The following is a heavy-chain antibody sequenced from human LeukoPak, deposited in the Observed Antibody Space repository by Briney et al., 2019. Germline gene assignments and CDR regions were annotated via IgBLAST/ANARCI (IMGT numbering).Heavy chain of an antibody. D-gene: IGHD3-9*01. J-gene: IGHJ3*02. CDR1: GDSISSSNW. CDR3: ARHLQARYFDWNNAFDI. V-gene: IGHV4-4*02. Sequence: PSETLSLTCAVSGDSISSSNWWSWVRQTPGKGLEWIGEIYHSGSSYYNPSLKSRVTISVDTSKNQFSLKLSSVTAADTAVYYCARHLQARYFDWNNAFDIWGQGTMVTVSS. CDR2: IYHSGSS.